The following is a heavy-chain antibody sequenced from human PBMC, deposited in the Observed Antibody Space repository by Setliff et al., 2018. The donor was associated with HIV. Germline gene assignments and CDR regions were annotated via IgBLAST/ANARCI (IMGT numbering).Heavy chain of an antibody. CDR2: INHSGST. CDR3: ARGEACGGGCHYAFEL. CDR1: GGSFSGYY. D-gene: IGHD2-21*02. Sequence: PSETLSLTCAVYGGSFSGYYWSWIRQPPGKGLEWIGEINHSGSTNYNPSLKSRVTISVDTSKNQFSLKLSSVTAADTAVFYCARGEACGGGCHYAFELWGRGTMVTVSS. V-gene: IGHV4-34*01. J-gene: IGHJ3*01.